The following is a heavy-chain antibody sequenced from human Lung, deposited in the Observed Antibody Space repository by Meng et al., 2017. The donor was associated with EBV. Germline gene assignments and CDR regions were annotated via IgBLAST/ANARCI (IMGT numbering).Heavy chain of an antibody. J-gene: IGHJ5*02. CDR3: AARGGIGWYAANNWFDP. Sequence: QLQQPESGPGLAKPSQPLSPTCAVSGGSISSGGYSWSWIRQQPGKGLVWVSTLTTSASNTYYSESVQGRFTISRDNSKNTLYLQMNSLRADDTAVYYCAARGGIGWYAANNWFDPWGQGTLVTVSS. CDR2: LTTSASNT. D-gene: IGHD6-19*01. CDR1: GGSISSGGYS. V-gene: IGHV4-30-2*03.